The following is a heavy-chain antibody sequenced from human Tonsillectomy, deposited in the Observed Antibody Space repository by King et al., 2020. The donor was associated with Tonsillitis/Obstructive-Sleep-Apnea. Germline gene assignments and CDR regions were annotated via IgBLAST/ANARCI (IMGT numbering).Heavy chain of an antibody. CDR3: VRSCYPDQDAFDI. J-gene: IGHJ3*02. Sequence: VQLVESGGGVVQPGRSLRLSCAASGFTFSSYGMHWVRQAPGKGLEWVAVIWYDGSNKYYADSVKGRFTISRDNSKNTLYLQMNSLRAEDTAVYYCVRSCYPDQDAFDIWGQGTMVTVSS. CDR2: IWYDGSNK. D-gene: IGHD2-15*01. V-gene: IGHV3-33*01. CDR1: GFTFSSYG.